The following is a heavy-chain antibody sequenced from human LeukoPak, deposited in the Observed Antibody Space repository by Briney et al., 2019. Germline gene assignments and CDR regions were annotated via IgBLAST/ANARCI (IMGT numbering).Heavy chain of an antibody. J-gene: IGHJ4*02. D-gene: IGHD6-19*01. Sequence: PGGSLRLSCAASGFTFSSYSMNWVRQAPGKGLEWVSSISSSSSYIYYADSVKGRFTISRDNSKNTLYLQMNSLRAEDTAVYYCARIAVAGTWDYWGQGTLVTVSS. V-gene: IGHV3-21*01. CDR1: GFTFSSYS. CDR2: ISSSSSYI. CDR3: ARIAVAGTWDY.